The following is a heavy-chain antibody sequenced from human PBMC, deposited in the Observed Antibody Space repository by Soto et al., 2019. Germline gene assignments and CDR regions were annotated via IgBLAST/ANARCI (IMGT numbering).Heavy chain of an antibody. J-gene: IGHJ6*02. D-gene: IGHD1-1*01. CDR3: ARDARTTGGYYYYYGMDV. CDR2: IYHSGST. V-gene: IGHV4-4*02. Sequence: SETLSLTCAVSGGSISSSNWWSWVRQPPGKGLEWIGEIYHSGSTNYNPSLKSRVTISVDKSKNQFSLKLSSVTAADTAVYYCARDARTTGGYYYYYGMDVWGQGTTVTVSS. CDR1: GGSISSSNW.